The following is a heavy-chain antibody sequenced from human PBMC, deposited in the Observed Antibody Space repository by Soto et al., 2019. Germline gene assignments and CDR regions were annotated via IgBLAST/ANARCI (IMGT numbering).Heavy chain of an antibody. V-gene: IGHV1-69*13. CDR2: IIPIFDTA. D-gene: IGHD1-1*01. Sequence: SVKVSCKASGGTFSDFTINWVRQAPGQRLEWMGGIIPIFDTANYAEKFQGRVTITVDESTSTSFMEVSSLRSEDTAVYYCARNGTQTGYSYGMDVWGQGTMVTVSS. CDR3: ARNGTQTGYSYGMDV. J-gene: IGHJ6*02. CDR1: GGTFSDFT.